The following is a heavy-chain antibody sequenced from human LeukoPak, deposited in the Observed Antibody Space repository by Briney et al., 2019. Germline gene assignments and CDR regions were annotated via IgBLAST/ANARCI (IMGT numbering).Heavy chain of an antibody. Sequence: ASVKVSCKASGGTFSSYAISWVRQAPGQGLEWMGGLIPIFGTANYAQKFQGRVTITADESTSTAYMELSSLRSEDTAVYYCARDGIRRITIFGVVSSGFDYWSQGTLVTVSS. CDR3: ARDGIRRITIFGVVSSGFDY. CDR1: GGTFSSYA. D-gene: IGHD3-3*01. J-gene: IGHJ4*02. V-gene: IGHV1-69*13. CDR2: LIPIFGTA.